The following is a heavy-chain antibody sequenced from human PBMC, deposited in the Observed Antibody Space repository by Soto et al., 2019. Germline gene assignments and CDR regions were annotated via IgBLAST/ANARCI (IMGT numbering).Heavy chain of an antibody. CDR3: TPSGWPYYFDY. D-gene: IGHD6-19*01. CDR1: GFTFSGSA. V-gene: IGHV3-73*01. J-gene: IGHJ4*02. CDR2: IRSKANSYAT. Sequence: LSCATSGFTFSGSAMHWVRQASGKGLEWVGRIRSKANSYATAYAASVKGRFTISRDDSKNTAYLQMNSLKTEDTAVYYCTPSGWPYYFDYWGQGTLVTVSS.